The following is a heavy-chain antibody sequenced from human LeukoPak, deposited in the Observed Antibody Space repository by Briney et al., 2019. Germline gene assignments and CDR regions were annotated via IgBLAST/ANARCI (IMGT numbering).Heavy chain of an antibody. CDR2: IRYDGSNK. CDR1: GFTFSGYG. CDR3: AKDYSNYPSYYYYYYMDV. V-gene: IGHV3-30*02. D-gene: IGHD4-11*01. J-gene: IGHJ6*03. Sequence: GGSLRLSCAASGFTFSGYGTHWVRQAPGKGLEWVAFIRYDGSNKYYADSVKGRFTISRDNSKNTLYLQMNSLRAEDTAVYYCAKDYSNYPSYYYYYYMDVWGKGTTVTVSS.